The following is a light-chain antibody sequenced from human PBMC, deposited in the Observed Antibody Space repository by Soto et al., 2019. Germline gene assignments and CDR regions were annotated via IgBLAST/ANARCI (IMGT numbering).Light chain of an antibody. J-gene: IGKJ5*01. CDR3: QQYGSSPRIT. V-gene: IGKV3-20*01. CDR2: GAS. Sequence: EIVLTQSPGTLSLSPGERATLSCRASQSVSSSYLAWYQQKPGQAPRLLIYGASSRATGIPDRFNGSGSATDFTLTISRLEPEDFAVYYCQQYGSSPRITFGQGTRLEIK. CDR1: QSVSSSY.